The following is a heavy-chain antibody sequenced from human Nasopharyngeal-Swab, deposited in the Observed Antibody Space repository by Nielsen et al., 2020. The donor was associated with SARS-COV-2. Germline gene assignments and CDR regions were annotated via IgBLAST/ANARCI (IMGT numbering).Heavy chain of an antibody. D-gene: IGHD2-15*01. CDR3: ASLRADTPDFAY. CDR1: RFTFSRWP. J-gene: IGHJ4*02. V-gene: IGHV3-30*03. Sequence: LKISCVASRFTFSRWPMHWVRQAPGKGLEWVTVISSDGSDKQYVDSVKGRFTISRDNSKNTLYLQMKSLRAEDTGVYYCASLRADTPDFAYWGQGTLVTVSS. CDR2: ISSDGSDK.